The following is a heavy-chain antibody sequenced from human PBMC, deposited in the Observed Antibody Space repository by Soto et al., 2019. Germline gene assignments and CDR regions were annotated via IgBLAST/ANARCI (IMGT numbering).Heavy chain of an antibody. Sequence: SETLSLTCAVYGGSFSGYYWSWIRQPPGKGLEWIGEINHSGSTNYNPSLTSRVTISVDTSKNQFSLKLSSVTAADTAVYYCARLPPTTVTTPYYYYYYGMDVWGQGTTVTVSS. CDR2: INHSGST. V-gene: IGHV4-34*01. J-gene: IGHJ6*02. D-gene: IGHD4-4*01. CDR3: ARLPPTTVTTPYYYYYYGMDV. CDR1: GGSFSGYY.